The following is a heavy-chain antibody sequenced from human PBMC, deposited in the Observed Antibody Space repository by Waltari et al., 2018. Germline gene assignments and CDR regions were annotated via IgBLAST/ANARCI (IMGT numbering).Heavy chain of an antibody. Sequence: QVQLVQSGAEVKKPGSSVKVSCKASGGTFSSYAISWVRQAQGQGLEWMGGIMPIFGTANYAQKFQGRVTITTDESTSTAYMELSSLRSEDTAVYYCARHQVPAAGGYYYYMDVWGKGTTVTVSS. D-gene: IGHD2-2*01. CDR3: ARHQVPAAGGYYYYMDV. J-gene: IGHJ6*03. CDR2: IMPIFGTA. V-gene: IGHV1-69*05. CDR1: GGTFSSYA.